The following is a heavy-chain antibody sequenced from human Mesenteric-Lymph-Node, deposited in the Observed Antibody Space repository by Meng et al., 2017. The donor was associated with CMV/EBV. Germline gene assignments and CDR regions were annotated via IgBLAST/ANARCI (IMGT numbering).Heavy chain of an antibody. J-gene: IGHJ6*02. Sequence: GESLKISCKASGYNFSTYWIGWVRQMPGKGLEWMGIIYPDDSDTRYSPSFKGQVTISADKSISTAYLQWSSLKASDTAIYYCARSHNLDFWRSGISTFYSGMDVWGQGTAVTVSS. CDR3: ARSHNLDFWRSGISTFYSGMDV. CDR1: GYNFSTYW. CDR2: IYPDDSDT. D-gene: IGHD3-3*01. V-gene: IGHV5-51*01.